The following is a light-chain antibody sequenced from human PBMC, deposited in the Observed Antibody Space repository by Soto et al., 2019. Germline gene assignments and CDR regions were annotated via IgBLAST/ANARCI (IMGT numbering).Light chain of an antibody. J-gene: IGKJ2*01. CDR1: QSFSSSY. CDR2: GAS. Sequence: EIVLTQSPGTLSLSPGERATLSCRASQSFSSSYLAWYQQKPGQAPRLLIYGASSRATGIPDRFSGSGSGTDFPLTISRLEPEDFAVYYCHQYSSSPLTFGQGTKLEIK. V-gene: IGKV3-20*01. CDR3: HQYSSSPLT.